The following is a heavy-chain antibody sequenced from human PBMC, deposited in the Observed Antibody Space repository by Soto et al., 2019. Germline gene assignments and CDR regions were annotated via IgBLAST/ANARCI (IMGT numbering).Heavy chain of an antibody. J-gene: IGHJ3*02. D-gene: IGHD6-19*01. Sequence: SETLSLTCTVSGGSISSSSYYWGWIRQPPGKGLEWIGSIYYSGSTYYNPSLKSRVTISVDTSKNQFSLKLSSVTAADTAVYYCAAPKYSSGWSPHDAFDIWGQGTMVTVSS. CDR2: IYYSGST. CDR3: AAPKYSSGWSPHDAFDI. CDR1: GGSISSSSYY. V-gene: IGHV4-39*01.